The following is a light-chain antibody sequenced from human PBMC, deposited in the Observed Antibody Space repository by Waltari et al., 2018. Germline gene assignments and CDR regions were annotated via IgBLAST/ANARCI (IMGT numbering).Light chain of an antibody. V-gene: IGKV1-39*01. CDR3: QQSHSAPLA. J-gene: IGKJ4*01. Sequence: DIQMTQSTSPLSASVGDRVTITCRASRAITNYVNWYQQRPGLAPKLLIYAASTLQGGVPTRFSGSGSGTDFTLTISSLQIEDFATYYCQQSHSAPLAFGGGTRLEI. CDR2: AAS. CDR1: RAITNY.